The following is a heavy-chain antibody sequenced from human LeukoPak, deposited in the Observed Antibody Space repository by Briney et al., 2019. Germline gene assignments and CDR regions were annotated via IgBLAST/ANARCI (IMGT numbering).Heavy chain of an antibody. CDR2: ISYDGSNK. V-gene: IGHV3-30*04. CDR1: GFTFSSYA. D-gene: IGHD3-3*01. J-gene: IGHJ4*02. CDR3: TRDDSTYYDFWSGYLI. Sequence: PGRSLRLSCAASGFTFSSYAMHWVRQAPGKGLEWVALISYDGSNKYYADSVKGRFTIARDNSKNTLYLQMNSLRAEDTAVYYCTRDDSTYYDFWSGYLIWGQGTLVTVSS.